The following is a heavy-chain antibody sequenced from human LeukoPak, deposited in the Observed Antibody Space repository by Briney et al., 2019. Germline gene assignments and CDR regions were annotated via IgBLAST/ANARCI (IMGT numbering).Heavy chain of an antibody. J-gene: IGHJ4*02. V-gene: IGHV3-43*02. Sequence: GGSLRLSCAASGFMFDDSAMHWVRQAPGKGLEWVSLISGDGVSTFYADSVKGRFTIPRDNSKNSLSLQMDSLTTEDTALYYCAKEGYSHTSNYFDNWGQGILVTVSS. CDR2: ISGDGVST. D-gene: IGHD2-15*01. CDR1: GFMFDDSA. CDR3: AKEGYSHTSNYFDN.